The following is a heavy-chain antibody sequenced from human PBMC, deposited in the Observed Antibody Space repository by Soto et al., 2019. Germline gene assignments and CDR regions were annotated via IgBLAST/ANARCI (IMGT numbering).Heavy chain of an antibody. CDR2: IYYSGST. Sequence: SETLSLTCTVSGGSISSGGYYWSWIRQHPGKGLECFGYIYYSGSTYYNPPLKSRVTISVDTSKKQFSLKLSCVTAADTAVYYCARWLPPLAAFDLWGQGTMVTVSS. V-gene: IGHV4-31*03. CDR3: ARWLPPLAAFDL. J-gene: IGHJ3*01. CDR1: GGSISSGGYY. D-gene: IGHD5-12*01.